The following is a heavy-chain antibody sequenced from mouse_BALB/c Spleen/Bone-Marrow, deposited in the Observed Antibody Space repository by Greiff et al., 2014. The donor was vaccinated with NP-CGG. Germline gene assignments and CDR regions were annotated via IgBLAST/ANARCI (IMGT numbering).Heavy chain of an antibody. CDR2: INVNGDTT. Sequence: VQLKESGGGLAQPGGSLKLSCAASGFTFSSYGMSWVRQTPDKRLEMIATINVNGDTTYHPDSVKGRFTISRDNVKNTLYLQMSSLKSEDTAMYYCARGYDYSSWFAYWGQGTLVTVSA. CDR3: ARGYDYSSWFAY. CDR1: GFTFSSYG. V-gene: IGHV5-6-3*01. J-gene: IGHJ3*01. D-gene: IGHD2-4*01.